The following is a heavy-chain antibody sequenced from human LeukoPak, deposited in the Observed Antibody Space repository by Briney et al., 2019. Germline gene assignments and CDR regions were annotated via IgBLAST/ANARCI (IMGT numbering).Heavy chain of an antibody. V-gene: IGHV3-30-3*01. Sequence: GGSLRLSCAASGFTFSSYAMHWVRQAPGKGLEWVAVISYDGSNKYYADSVKGRFTISRDNSKNTLYLQMNSLRAEDTAVYYRASSYAYYYGMDVWGQGTTVTVSS. CDR2: ISYDGSNK. D-gene: IGHD2-8*01. CDR3: ASSYAYYYGMDV. J-gene: IGHJ6*02. CDR1: GFTFSSYA.